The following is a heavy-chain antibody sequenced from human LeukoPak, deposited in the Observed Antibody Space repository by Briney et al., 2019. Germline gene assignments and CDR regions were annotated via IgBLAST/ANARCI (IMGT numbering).Heavy chain of an antibody. CDR3: ARGRYNWNVIYYCDS. CDR1: GGSFSGYY. CDR2: INHSGST. D-gene: IGHD1-20*01. V-gene: IGHV4-34*01. Sequence: SEPLSLTSAVYGGSFSGYYWSWIRQPPRKGLEWIGEINHSGSTNYNPSLKSRVTISVDTSKNQFSLKLSSVTAADTAVYYCARGRYNWNVIYYCDSCGQGTLVTVSS. J-gene: IGHJ4*02.